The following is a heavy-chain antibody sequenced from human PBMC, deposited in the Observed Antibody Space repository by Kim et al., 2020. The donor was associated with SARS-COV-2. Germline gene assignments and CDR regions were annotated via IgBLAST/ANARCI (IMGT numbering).Heavy chain of an antibody. Sequence: SETLSLTCAVYGGSFSGYYWSWIRQPPGKGLEWIGEINHSGSTNYNPSLKSRVTISVDTSKNQFSLKLSSVTAADTAVYYCASLSSGSYFYYYYGMDVWGQGTTVTVSS. V-gene: IGHV4-34*01. D-gene: IGHD3-10*01. CDR1: GGSFSGYY. J-gene: IGHJ6*02. CDR3: ASLSSGSYFYYYYGMDV. CDR2: INHSGST.